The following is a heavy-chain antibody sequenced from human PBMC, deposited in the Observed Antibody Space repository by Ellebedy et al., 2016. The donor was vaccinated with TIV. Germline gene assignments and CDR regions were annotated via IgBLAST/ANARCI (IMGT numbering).Heavy chain of an antibody. J-gene: IGHJ6*02. CDR3: ARDLYGDDPYYYYGMDV. Sequence: GSLRLXXTVSGGSISSSSYYWGWIRQPPGKGLEWIGSIYYSGSTYYNPSLKSRVTISVDTSKSQFSLKLSSVTAADTAVYYCARDLYGDDPYYYYGMDVWGQGTTVTVSS. CDR1: GGSISSSSYY. V-gene: IGHV4-39*07. CDR2: IYYSGST. D-gene: IGHD4-17*01.